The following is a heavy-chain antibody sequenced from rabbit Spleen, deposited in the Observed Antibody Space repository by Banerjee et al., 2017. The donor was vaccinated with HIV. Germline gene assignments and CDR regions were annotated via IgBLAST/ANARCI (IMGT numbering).Heavy chain of an antibody. CDR3: ARDGAGGSYFAL. Sequence: EQLEESGGGLVKPEGSLTLTCKASAFSFSDRDVMCWVRQAPGKGLEWIGYIDPVFGITYYANWVNGRFSISRENAQNTVFLQMTSLTAADTATYFCARDGAGGSYFALWGPGTLVTVS. D-gene: IGHD8-1*01. V-gene: IGHV1S47*01. CDR1: AFSFSDRDV. J-gene: IGHJ6*01. CDR2: IDPVFGIT.